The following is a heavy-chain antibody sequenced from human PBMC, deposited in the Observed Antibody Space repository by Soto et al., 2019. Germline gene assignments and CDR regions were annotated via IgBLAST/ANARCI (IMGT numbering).Heavy chain of an antibody. Sequence: ASVEVAFKAPWGTLSSDAMNLVRQSPGQWLVWMGVIIPIFGASNYAQKFQGRVTITADESTGTAYMELRSLRSEDTAVYYCARGAGYYDSRGYYYRAFDIRGTRQMVSVS. CDR1: WGTLSSDA. CDR3: ARGAGYYDSRGYYYRAFDI. D-gene: IGHD3-22*01. V-gene: IGHV1-69*13. J-gene: IGHJ3*02. CDR2: IIPIFGAS.